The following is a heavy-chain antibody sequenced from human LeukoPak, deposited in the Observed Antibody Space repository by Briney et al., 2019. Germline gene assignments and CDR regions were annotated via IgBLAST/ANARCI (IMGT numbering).Heavy chain of an antibody. CDR1: GYTFTGYY. CDR3: ARAWLRLNPYFDY. D-gene: IGHD5-12*01. J-gene: IGHJ4*02. V-gene: IGHV1-2*02. CDR2: INPNSGGT. Sequence: ASVKVSCKASGYTFTGYYMHWVRQAPGQGLEWMGWINPNSGGTNYAQKFQGRVTMTRDTSISTAYMELSRLRSDDTAVYYCARAWLRLNPYFDYWGQGTLVTVSS.